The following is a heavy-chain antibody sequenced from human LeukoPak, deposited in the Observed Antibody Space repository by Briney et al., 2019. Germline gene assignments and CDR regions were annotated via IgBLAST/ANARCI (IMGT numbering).Heavy chain of an antibody. D-gene: IGHD3-10*01. Sequence: PSETLSLTCTVSGGSISSDASYWSWIRRHPEKGLEWIVDFHYSGNTYYNPSLKGRVSISVDTSENQFSLKLNSVTAADTAVYYCARGAPYHYGSGSHDLDYWGLGILVTVSS. V-gene: IGHV4-31*03. J-gene: IGHJ4*02. CDR3: ARGAPYHYGSGSHDLDY. CDR1: GGSISSDASY. CDR2: FHYSGNT.